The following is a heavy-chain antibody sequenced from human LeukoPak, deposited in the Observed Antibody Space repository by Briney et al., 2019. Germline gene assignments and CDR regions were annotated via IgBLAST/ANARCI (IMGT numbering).Heavy chain of an antibody. J-gene: IGHJ4*02. V-gene: IGHV4-39*01. D-gene: IGHD5-18*01. Sequence: PSETRCLTCTVSGGSISTRSCYWGWIRQPPGKGLEWIGSIYYSGSAYYNPSLESRVTISVDTSKNQFSLKLSSVTAADTAVYFCARPFGYNYGHVDYWGEGTLVTVSS. CDR3: ARPFGYNYGHVDY. CDR2: IYYSGSA. CDR1: GGSISTRSCY.